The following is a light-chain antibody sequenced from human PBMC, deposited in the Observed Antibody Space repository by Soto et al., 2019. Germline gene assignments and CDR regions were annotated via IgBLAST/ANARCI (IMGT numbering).Light chain of an antibody. CDR2: AAS. V-gene: IGKV1-9*01. Sequence: DIQLTQSPSFLSASVGDRVTITCRASPAISSALAWYQHNPGKAPKLLIYAASTLQNGVPSSFSGSGSGTEFTLTISSLQPEDFSTYYCQHLNDYRYTFGQGTKVEIK. CDR3: QHLNDYRYT. J-gene: IGKJ2*01. CDR1: PAISSA.